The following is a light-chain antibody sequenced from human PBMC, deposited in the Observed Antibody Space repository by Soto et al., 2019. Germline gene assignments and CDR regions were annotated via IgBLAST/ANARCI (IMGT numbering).Light chain of an antibody. CDR2: EVT. J-gene: IGLJ1*01. CDR1: SSDVGGYDF. V-gene: IGLV2-14*01. CDR3: SSYTITSAPV. Sequence: QSALTQPASVSGSPGQSITISCTGTSSDVGGYDFVSWYRQYPGQAPKILIYEVTHRPSGVPDRFSGSKSGNTASLTISGLQEDDDADYYCSSYTITSAPVFGPGTKVTVL.